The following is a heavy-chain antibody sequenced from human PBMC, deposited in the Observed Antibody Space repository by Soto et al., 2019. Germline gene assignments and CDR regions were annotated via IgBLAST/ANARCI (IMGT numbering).Heavy chain of an antibody. CDR1: GYTFTSYG. CDR2: ISAYNGNT. CDR3: ARSGVRFLEWLPHDAFDI. V-gene: IGHV1-18*01. J-gene: IGHJ3*02. D-gene: IGHD3-3*01. Sequence: ASVKVSCKXSGYTFTSYGISWVRQAPGQGLEWMGWISAYNGNTNYAQKLQGRVTMTTDTSTSTAYMELRSLRSDDTAVYYCARSGVRFLEWLPHDAFDIWGQGTMVTVSS.